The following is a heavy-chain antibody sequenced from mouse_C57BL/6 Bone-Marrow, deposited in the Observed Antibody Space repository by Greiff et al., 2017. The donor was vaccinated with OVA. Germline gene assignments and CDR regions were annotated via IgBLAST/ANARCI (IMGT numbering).Heavy chain of an antibody. V-gene: IGHV1-50*01. CDR3: ARQDWYFDV. CDR2: IDPSDSYT. Sequence: QVQLQQPGAELVKPGASVKLSCKASGYTFTSYWMQWVKQRPGQGLEWIGEIDPSDSYTNYNQKFKGKATLTVDTSSSTAYMQLSSLTSEDSAVYYCARQDWYFDVWGTGTTVNVS. CDR1: GYTFTSYW. J-gene: IGHJ1*03.